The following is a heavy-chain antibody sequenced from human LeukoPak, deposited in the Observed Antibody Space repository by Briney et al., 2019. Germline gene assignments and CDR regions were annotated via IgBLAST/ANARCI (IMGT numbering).Heavy chain of an antibody. D-gene: IGHD2-2*03. CDR1: GHTFTSYY. CDR2: INPSGGST. J-gene: IGHJ4*02. Sequence: ASVKVSCKASGHTFTSYYMPWVRQAPGQGLEWMGIINPSGGSTSYAQKFQGRVTMTRDTSTSTVYMELSSLRSEDTAVYYCARVYGYCSSTSCPYHFDYWGQGTLVTVSS. CDR3: ARVYGYCSSTSCPYHFDY. V-gene: IGHV1-46*01.